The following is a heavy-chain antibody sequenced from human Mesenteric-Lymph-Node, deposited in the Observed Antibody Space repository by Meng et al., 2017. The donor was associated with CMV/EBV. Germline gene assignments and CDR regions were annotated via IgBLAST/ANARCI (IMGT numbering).Heavy chain of an antibody. D-gene: IGHD2-15*01. CDR2: INSNGGST. CDR3: ARGLKGYCSGGGCYLDY. V-gene: IGHV3-20*04. J-gene: IGHJ4*02. Sequence: GESLKISCAASGFTFDDSGMSWVRQAPGKGLEWVSAINSNGGSTGYADSVKGRFTISRDNAKNSLYLQMISLRAEDTALYYCARGLKGYCSGGGCYLDYWGQGTLVTVSS. CDR1: GFTFDDSG.